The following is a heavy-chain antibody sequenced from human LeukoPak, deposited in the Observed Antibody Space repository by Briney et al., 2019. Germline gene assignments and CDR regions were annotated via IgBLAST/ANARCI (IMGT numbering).Heavy chain of an antibody. D-gene: IGHD3-3*01. CDR3: AIASGYYDFWSGYSRDDAFDI. V-gene: IGHV4-4*07. J-gene: IGHJ3*02. CDR1: GGCISSYY. Sequence: SETLSLTCTVSGGCISSYYWTWIRQPAGKGLEWIGSMYTSANTNYNPSLKSRVTISVDTSKNQFSLKLSSVTAADTAVYYCAIASGYYDFWSGYSRDDAFDIWGQGTMVTVSS. CDR2: MYTSANT.